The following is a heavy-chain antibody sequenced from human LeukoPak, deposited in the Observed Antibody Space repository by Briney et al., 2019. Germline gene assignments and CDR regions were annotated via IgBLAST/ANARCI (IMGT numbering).Heavy chain of an antibody. D-gene: IGHD3-10*01. CDR2: MNPNSGNT. J-gene: IGHJ4*02. CDR1: GYTFTSYD. CDR3: ARARGDFDY. Sequence: RASVKVSCKASGYTFTSYDINWVRQAPGQGLEWMGWMNPNSGNTGCAQKFQGRVTMTRNTSISTAYMELSSLRSEDTAVYYCARARGDFDYWGQGTLVTVSS. V-gene: IGHV1-8*02.